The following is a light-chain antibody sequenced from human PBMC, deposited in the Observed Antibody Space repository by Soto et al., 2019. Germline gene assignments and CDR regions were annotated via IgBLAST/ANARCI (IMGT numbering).Light chain of an antibody. Sequence: DIQMPQSPSSLSASVGDRVSITCQASQDIGNYLNWYQQIPGKAPKLLIFDASNLESVVPSRFSGSGSGTDFTFTISSLQPEDIATYYFQQYETLPITFGQGTRLEIK. CDR1: QDIGNY. V-gene: IGKV1-33*01. J-gene: IGKJ5*01. CDR2: DAS. CDR3: QQYETLPIT.